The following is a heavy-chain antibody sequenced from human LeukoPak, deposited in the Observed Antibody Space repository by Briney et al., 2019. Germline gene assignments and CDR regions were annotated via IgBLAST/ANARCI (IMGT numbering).Heavy chain of an antibody. CDR2: ISTGSTTI. CDR1: GFTFSPYT. CDR3: ARDSSVCAFDV. V-gene: IGHV3-48*01. J-gene: IGHJ3*01. Sequence: PGGSLRLSCAASGFTFSPYTMHWFRQPPGKGLEWISYISTGSTTIYYADSVKGRFTISRDNAKNSLDLQLNSLRAEDTAVYYCARDSSVCAFDVWGQGTMVTVSS. D-gene: IGHD6-6*01.